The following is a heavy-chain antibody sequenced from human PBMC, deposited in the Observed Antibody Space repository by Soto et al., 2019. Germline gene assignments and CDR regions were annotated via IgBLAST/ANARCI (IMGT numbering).Heavy chain of an antibody. CDR1: GFTFSSHA. CDR3: AKERLWFGEAVFYGMDV. J-gene: IGHJ6*02. CDR2: ISGSGGST. V-gene: IGHV3-23*01. D-gene: IGHD3-10*01. Sequence: GGSLRLSCAASGFTFSSHAMSWVRQAPGKGLECVSAISGSGGSTYYADSVKGRFTISRDNSKNTLYLQMNSLRAEDTAVYYCAKERLWFGEAVFYGMDVWGQGTTVTVSS.